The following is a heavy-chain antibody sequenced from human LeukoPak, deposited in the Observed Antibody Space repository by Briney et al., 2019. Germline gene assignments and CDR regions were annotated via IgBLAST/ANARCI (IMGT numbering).Heavy chain of an antibody. CDR1: GFTFSSSA. J-gene: IGHJ3*02. V-gene: IGHV3-21*01. CDR3: AREGPYSYGPGDAFDI. D-gene: IGHD5-18*01. CDR2: ISSSSSYI. Sequence: GGSLRLSCAASGFTFSSSAMSWVRQAPGKGLEWVSSISSSSSYIYYADSVKGRFTISRDNAKNSLYLQMNSLRAEDTAVYYCAREGPYSYGPGDAFDIWGQGTMVTVSS.